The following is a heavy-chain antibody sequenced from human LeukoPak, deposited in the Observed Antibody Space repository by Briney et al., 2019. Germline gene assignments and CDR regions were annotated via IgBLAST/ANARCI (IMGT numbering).Heavy chain of an antibody. D-gene: IGHD3-3*01. CDR2: IYYSGST. Sequence: PSETLSLTCTVSGGSISSGDYYWSWIRQPPGKGLEWIGYIYYSGSTYYNPSLKSRVTISVDTSKNQFSLKLSSVTAADTAVYYCARETGSITIFGVTSGWFDPWGQGTLVTVSS. V-gene: IGHV4-30-4*08. CDR3: ARETGSITIFGVTSGWFDP. J-gene: IGHJ5*02. CDR1: GGSISSGDYY.